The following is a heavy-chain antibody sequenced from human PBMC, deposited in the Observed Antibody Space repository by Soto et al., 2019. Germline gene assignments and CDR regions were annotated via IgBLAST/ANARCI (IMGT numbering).Heavy chain of an antibody. CDR2: IYWDDDK. CDR1: GFSLSTSGVG. Sequence: QITLKESGPTLVKPTQTLTLTCTFSGFSLSTSGVGVGWIRQPPGKALEWLALIYWDDDKRYSPSLKSRLTTTXLTXKXQRVLTLPNMDHVDTAPYYCAHYSPYGPGIPSWFDPWGQGTLVTVSS. J-gene: IGHJ5*02. CDR3: AHYSPYGPGIPSWFDP. D-gene: IGHD3-10*01. V-gene: IGHV2-5*02.